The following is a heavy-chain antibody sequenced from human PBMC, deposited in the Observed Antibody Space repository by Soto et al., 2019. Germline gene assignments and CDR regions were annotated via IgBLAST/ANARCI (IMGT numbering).Heavy chain of an antibody. V-gene: IGHV3-9*01. D-gene: IGHD6-13*01. CDR1: GFAFDDYV. CDR2: ITWNGGTI. Sequence: SLRLSCAASGFAFDDYVMHWFRQPPGRVLEWVSGITWNGGTIRYVDSVKGRFTISRDNAENSLYLQMNSLRPEDTAVYYCAKGGSAALIAPSRRAKWFDPWGQGTQVAVCS. CDR3: AKGGSAALIAPSRRAKWFDP. J-gene: IGHJ5*02.